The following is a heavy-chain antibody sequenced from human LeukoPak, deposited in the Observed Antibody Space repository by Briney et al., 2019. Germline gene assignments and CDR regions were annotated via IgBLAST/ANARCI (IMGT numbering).Heavy chain of an antibody. D-gene: IGHD2/OR15-2a*01. CDR1: GDSISSYY. Sequence: SETLSLTCTVSGDSISSYYWYWFRQPPGKELEWIACIYYSGITHYNPSLTSRVTISFDTSTSQFSLGLSSVTAADTAVYYCAREGIVRTYDQWGQGTLVTVSS. CDR2: IYYSGIT. CDR3: AREGIVRTYDQ. J-gene: IGHJ4*02. V-gene: IGHV4-59*12.